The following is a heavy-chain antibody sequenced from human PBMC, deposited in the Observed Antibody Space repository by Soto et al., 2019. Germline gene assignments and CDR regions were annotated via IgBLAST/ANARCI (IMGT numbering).Heavy chain of an antibody. CDR1: GFKFNDYA. CDR2: ISWQGETI. J-gene: IGHJ6*03. Sequence: EVRLVESGGGLVQPGRSLRLSCAASGFKFNDYAMHWVRQAPGKGLEWVSGISWQGETIGYADSVKGRFIISRDNAKNVLYLQMNSLRTEDTALYYWAKDSQFYYMDVWGQGTTVSVSS. V-gene: IGHV3-9*01. CDR3: AKDSQFYYMDV. D-gene: IGHD6-19*01.